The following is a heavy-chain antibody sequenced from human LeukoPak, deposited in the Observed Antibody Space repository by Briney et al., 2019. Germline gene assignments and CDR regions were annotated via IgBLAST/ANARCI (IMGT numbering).Heavy chain of an antibody. Sequence: SETLSLTCAVYGGSFSGYYWSWIRQPPGKGLEWIGEINHSGSTNYNPSLKSRVTISVDTSKNQFFLKLSSVTAADTAVYYCARTKAPVTRYFDYWGQGTLVTVSS. CDR3: ARTKAPVTRYFDY. V-gene: IGHV4-34*01. J-gene: IGHJ4*02. CDR1: GGSFSGYY. CDR2: INHSGST.